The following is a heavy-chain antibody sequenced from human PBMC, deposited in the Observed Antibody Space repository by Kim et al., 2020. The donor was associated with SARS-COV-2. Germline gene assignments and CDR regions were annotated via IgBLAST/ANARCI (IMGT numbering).Heavy chain of an antibody. J-gene: IGHJ6*02. Sequence: SVKVSCKASGGTFSSYAISWVRRAPGQGLEWMGGIIPIFSTANYAQKFQGRVTITADESTSTAYMELSLRSEDTAVYYCARADPANGSGSNYGMDVWGQGTTVTVSS. CDR3: ARADPANGSGSNYGMDV. CDR2: IIPIFSTA. V-gene: IGHV1-69*13. CDR1: GGTFSSYA. D-gene: IGHD3-10*01.